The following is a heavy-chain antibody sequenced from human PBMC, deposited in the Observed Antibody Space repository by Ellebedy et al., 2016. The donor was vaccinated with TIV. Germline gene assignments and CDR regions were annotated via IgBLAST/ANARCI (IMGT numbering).Heavy chain of an antibody. CDR3: ARWGLELQQRTNADY. D-gene: IGHD1/OR15-1a*01. Sequence: ASVKVSCXVSGYTLTELSMHWVRQAPGKGLEWMGGFDPEDGETIYAQKFQGRVTMTEDTSTDTAYMELSSLRSDDTAVYYCARWGLELQQRTNADYWGQGTLVTVSS. CDR1: GYTLTELS. J-gene: IGHJ4*02. CDR2: FDPEDGET. V-gene: IGHV1-24*01.